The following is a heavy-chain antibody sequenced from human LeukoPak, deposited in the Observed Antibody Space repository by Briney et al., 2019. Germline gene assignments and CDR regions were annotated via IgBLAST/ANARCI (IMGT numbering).Heavy chain of an antibody. CDR1: GGSISSHY. V-gene: IGHV4-59*11. CDR3: ARGRRSSWAIGYYYYYYMDV. CDR2: IYYSGST. D-gene: IGHD6-13*01. J-gene: IGHJ6*03. Sequence: SETLSLTCTVSGGSISSHYWSWIRQPPGKGLEWIGYIYYSGSTNYNPSLKSRVTISVDTSKNQFSLKLSSVTAADTAAYYCARGRRSSWAIGYYYYYYMDVWGKGTTVTVSS.